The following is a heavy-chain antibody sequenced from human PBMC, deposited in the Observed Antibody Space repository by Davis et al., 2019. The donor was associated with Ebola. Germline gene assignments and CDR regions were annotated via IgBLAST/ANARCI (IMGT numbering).Heavy chain of an antibody. D-gene: IGHD3-10*01. CDR1: GYTFTSYG. Sequence: ASVKVSCKASGYTFTSYGISWVRQAPGQGLEWMGWISAYNGNTNYAQKLQGRLTVTADTSTSTAYMELRSLRSDDTAVYYCARDVIRDGWFDPWGQGTLVTVSS. CDR2: ISAYNGNT. CDR3: ARDVIRDGWFDP. V-gene: IGHV1-18*04. J-gene: IGHJ5*02.